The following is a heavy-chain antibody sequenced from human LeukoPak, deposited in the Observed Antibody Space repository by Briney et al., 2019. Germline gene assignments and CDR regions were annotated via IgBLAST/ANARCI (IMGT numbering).Heavy chain of an antibody. CDR2: INHSGST. D-gene: IGHD3-10*01. CDR1: GVSFSGYY. J-gene: IGHJ4*02. V-gene: IGHV4-34*01. Sequence: SETLSLTCAVYGVSFSGYYWSWIRQPPGKGLEWIGEINHSGSTNYNPSLKSRVTISVDTSKNQFSLKLSSVTAADTAVYYCARDYELITMVRGGSAFDYWGQGTLVTVSS. CDR3: ARDYELITMVRGGSAFDY.